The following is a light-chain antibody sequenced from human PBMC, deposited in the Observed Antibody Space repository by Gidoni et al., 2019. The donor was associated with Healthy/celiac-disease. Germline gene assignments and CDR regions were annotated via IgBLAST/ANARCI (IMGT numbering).Light chain of an antibody. V-gene: IGKV1-39*01. CDR1: RSISSY. J-gene: IGKJ3*01. CDR3: QQSFSTPFT. CDR2: AAS. Sequence: DIQMTQSPSSLSASVGDRVTITCRASRSISSYLNWYQQKPGKAPKLLIYAASSLQSGVPSRFSVSGSGTDFTLTISSLQPEDFATYYCQQSFSTPFTFGPGTKVDFK.